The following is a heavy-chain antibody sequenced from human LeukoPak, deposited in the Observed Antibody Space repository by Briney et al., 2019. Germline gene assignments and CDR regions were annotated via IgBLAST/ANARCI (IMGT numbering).Heavy chain of an antibody. CDR3: AREYSSSYDDY. V-gene: IGHV3-23*01. Sequence: PGGSLRLSCAASGFTFSSFGMNWVRQAPGKGLEWVSAISGSGGSTYYADSVKGRFTISRDNSKNTLYLQMNSLRAEDTAVYYCAREYSSSYDDYWGQGTLVTVSS. D-gene: IGHD6-6*01. CDR2: ISGSGGST. J-gene: IGHJ4*02. CDR1: GFTFSSFG.